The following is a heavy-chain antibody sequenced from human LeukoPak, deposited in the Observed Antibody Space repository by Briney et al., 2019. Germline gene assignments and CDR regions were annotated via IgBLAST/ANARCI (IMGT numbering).Heavy chain of an antibody. CDR3: AKDGDAYYYGSGSDY. J-gene: IGHJ4*02. CDR2: ISYDGSNK. Sequence: GGSLRLSCAASGFTFSSYGMHWVRQAPGKGLEWVAVISYDGSNKYYADSVKGRFTISRDNSKNTLYLQMNSLRAEDTAVYYCAKDGDAYYYGSGSDYWGQGTLVTVSS. V-gene: IGHV3-30*18. CDR1: GFTFSSYG. D-gene: IGHD3-10*01.